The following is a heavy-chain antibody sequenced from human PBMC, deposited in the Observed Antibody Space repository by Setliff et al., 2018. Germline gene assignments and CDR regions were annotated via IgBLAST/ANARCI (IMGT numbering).Heavy chain of an antibody. V-gene: IGHV3-33*01. Sequence: PGGSLRLSCAASGFTFSSYGMHWVRQAPGKGLEWVAVIWYDGSNKYYADSVKGRFTISRDNAKNSLYLQMNSLRAEDTAVYYCAREGDTVNWFDPWGQGTLVTVSS. CDR3: AREGDTVNWFDP. CDR2: IWYDGSNK. CDR1: GFTFSSYG. D-gene: IGHD4-4*01. J-gene: IGHJ5*02.